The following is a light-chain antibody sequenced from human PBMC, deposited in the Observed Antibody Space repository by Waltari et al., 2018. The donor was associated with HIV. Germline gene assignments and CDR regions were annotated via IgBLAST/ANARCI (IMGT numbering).Light chain of an antibody. CDR3: QSYDSSLSAVL. Sequence: QSVLTQPPSVSGAPGQRVTISCTGSSSNIGADYAVHWYQQLPGTAPKLLIYGYNNRPSWVPDRFSGSNAGTSASLAITGLQAEDEADYYCQSYDSSLSAVLFGGGTKLTVL. V-gene: IGLV1-40*01. CDR2: GYN. CDR1: SSNIGADYA. J-gene: IGLJ2*01.